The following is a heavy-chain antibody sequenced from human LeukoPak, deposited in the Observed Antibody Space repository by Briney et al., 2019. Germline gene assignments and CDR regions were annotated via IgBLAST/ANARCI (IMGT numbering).Heavy chain of an antibody. CDR3: ARALNDIVVVPAASDYMDV. V-gene: IGHV1-46*01. J-gene: IGHJ6*03. CDR2: INPSGGST. Sequence: ASVKVSCKASGYTFTSYYMHWVRQAPGQGLEWMGIINPSGGSTSYAQKFQGRVTMTRDMSTSTVYMELSSLRSEDTAVYYCARALNDIVVVPAASDYMDVWGNGTTVTVSS. D-gene: IGHD2-2*01. CDR1: GYTFTSYY.